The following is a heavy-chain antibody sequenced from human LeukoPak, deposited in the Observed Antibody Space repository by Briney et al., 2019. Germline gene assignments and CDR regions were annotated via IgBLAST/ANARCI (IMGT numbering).Heavy chain of an antibody. Sequence: GGSLRLSYAASGFTFSDYYMSWIRQAPGKGLEWVSYISSSGSTIYYADSVKGRFTISRDNAKNSLYLQMNSLRAEDTAVYYCAREYIGSTSFRFALPGFDPWGQGTLVTVSS. CDR3: AREYIGSTSFRFALPGFDP. CDR1: GFTFSDYY. J-gene: IGHJ5*02. CDR2: ISSSGSTI. V-gene: IGHV3-11*01. D-gene: IGHD2-2*01.